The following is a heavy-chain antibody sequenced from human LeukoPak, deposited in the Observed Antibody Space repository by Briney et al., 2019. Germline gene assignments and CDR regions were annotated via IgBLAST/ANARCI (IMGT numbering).Heavy chain of an antibody. V-gene: IGHV1-18*01. D-gene: IGHD3-22*01. CDR2: ISAYNGNT. J-gene: IGHJ5*02. Sequence: ASVKVSCKASGYTFTSYGISWVRQAPGQGLEWMGWISAYNGNTNYAQKLQGRVTMTTDTSTSTAYMELRSLRSDDTAVYYCARARSDYYDSSGYWFDPWGQGTLVTVSS. CDR3: ARARSDYYDSSGYWFDP. CDR1: GYTFTSYG.